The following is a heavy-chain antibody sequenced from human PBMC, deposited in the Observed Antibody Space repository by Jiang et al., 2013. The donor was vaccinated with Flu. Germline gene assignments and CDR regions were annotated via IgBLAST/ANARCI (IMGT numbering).Heavy chain of an antibody. Sequence: GAEVKKPGASVKVSCKASGYTFTTYYMHWVRQAPGQGLEWVGVINPSGGGTGFAQKFQGRVTMTRDTSTSTVYMELSSLRSDDTAVYYCARYRELLNWFDPWGQGTLVTVSS. CDR2: INPSGGGT. CDR1: GYTFTTYY. V-gene: IGHV1-46*01. CDR3: ARYRELLNWFDP. J-gene: IGHJ5*02. D-gene: IGHD1-26*01.